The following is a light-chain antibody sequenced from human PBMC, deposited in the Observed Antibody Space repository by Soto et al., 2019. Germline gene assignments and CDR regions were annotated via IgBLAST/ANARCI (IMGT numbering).Light chain of an antibody. CDR2: GAS. J-gene: IGKJ1*01. V-gene: IGKV3-20*01. Sequence: EIVLTQSPGTLSLSPGERATLSCRASQSVSSSYLAWYQQKPGQAPRLLIYGASSRATGIPDRFSGSGSGTDFTLTISRLEPEDFAVYYCQQYNNWPPVTFGQGTKVKSN. CDR1: QSVSSSY. CDR3: QQYNNWPPVT.